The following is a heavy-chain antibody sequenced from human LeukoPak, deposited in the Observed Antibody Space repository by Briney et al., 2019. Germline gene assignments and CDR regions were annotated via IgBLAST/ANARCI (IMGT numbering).Heavy chain of an antibody. D-gene: IGHD5-24*01. CDR3: ARLAKMASFDY. Sequence: PGGSLRLSCAASGFTFSSYEMNWGRQAPGKGLEWVSYISSSGSTIYYADSVKGRFTISRDNAKNSLYLQMNSLRAEDTAVYYCARLAKMASFDYWGQGTLVSVSS. J-gene: IGHJ4*02. V-gene: IGHV3-48*03. CDR2: ISSSGSTI. CDR1: GFTFSSYE.